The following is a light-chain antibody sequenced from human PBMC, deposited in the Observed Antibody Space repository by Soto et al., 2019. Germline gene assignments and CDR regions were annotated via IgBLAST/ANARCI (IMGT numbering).Light chain of an antibody. V-gene: IGLV3-21*04. CDR1: NIGNKR. Sequence: SYELTQPPSVSVAPEKTATITCGGNNIGNKRVHWYRQKPGQAPVLVISYDSDRPSGIPERFSGSNSGNTATLTISRVEAGDEAGYYCQVWDIMTDNYVFGSGTKLTVL. CDR3: QVWDIMTDNYV. CDR2: YDS. J-gene: IGLJ1*01.